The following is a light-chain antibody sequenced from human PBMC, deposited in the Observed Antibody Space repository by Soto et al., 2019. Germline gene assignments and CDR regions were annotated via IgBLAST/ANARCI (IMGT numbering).Light chain of an antibody. J-gene: IGKJ5*01. V-gene: IGKV3-15*01. CDR1: QSVSSY. CDR2: GAS. Sequence: EIVMTQSPATLSVSPGERATLSCRARQSVSSYLAWYQQKPGQAPRLLIDGASTRATGIPARFSGSGSGTEFTLTISSLQSEDVAVYYCQQYNDWPSITFGQGTRLEI. CDR3: QQYNDWPSIT.